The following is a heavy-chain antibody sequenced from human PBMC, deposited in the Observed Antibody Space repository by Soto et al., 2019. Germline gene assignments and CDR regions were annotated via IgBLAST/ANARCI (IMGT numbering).Heavy chain of an antibody. CDR2: IYYSGST. CDR1: GGSISSYY. J-gene: IGHJ4*02. V-gene: IGHV4-59*01. D-gene: IGHD3-3*01. CDR3: ARGTDFWSGAFFDY. Sequence: KTSETLSLTCTVSGGSISSYYWSWIRQPPGKGLEWIGYIYYSGSTNYNPSLKSRVTISVDTSKNQFSLKLSSVTAADTAVYYCARGTDFWSGAFFDYWGQGTLVTVSS.